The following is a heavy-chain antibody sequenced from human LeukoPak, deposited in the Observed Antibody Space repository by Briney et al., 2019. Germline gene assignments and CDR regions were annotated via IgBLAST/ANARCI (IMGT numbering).Heavy chain of an antibody. CDR2: INHSGST. D-gene: IGHD2-15*01. CDR1: GVSFSGYY. Sequence: AETLSLTCAVYGVSFSGYYWSWIRQPPGKGLEWLGEINHSGSTNYNPSLKSRVTISVDTSKNQFSLKLSSVPAADTAVYSCARADRRGYCSGGSCYWHYYYGMDVWGQGTTVTVSS. CDR3: ARADRRGYCSGGSCYWHYYYGMDV. J-gene: IGHJ6*02. V-gene: IGHV4-34*01.